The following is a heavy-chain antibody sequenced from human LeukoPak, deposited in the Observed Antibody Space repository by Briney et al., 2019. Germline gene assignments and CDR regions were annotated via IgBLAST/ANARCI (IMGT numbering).Heavy chain of an antibody. Sequence: SENLSFTCTGSGCSISSYYWSWIRQPAGKGLEWIGRISSSGSTNYNPSLKSRVTISVDTSKNQFSLKLSSVTAADTAVYFCARGPYSYDSSGAFDIWGQGTMVTVSS. CDR1: GCSISSYY. CDR3: ARGPYSYDSSGAFDI. J-gene: IGHJ3*02. V-gene: IGHV4-4*07. D-gene: IGHD3-22*01. CDR2: ISSSGST.